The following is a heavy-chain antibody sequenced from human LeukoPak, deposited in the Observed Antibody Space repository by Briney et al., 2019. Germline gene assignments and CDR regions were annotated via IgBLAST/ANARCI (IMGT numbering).Heavy chain of an antibody. CDR3: VRERNNFWSGHHSIFDS. Sequence: GGSLRLSCAASGFTFSSYAMSWVRQAPGKGLEWVSRINNDGSSTIYADSVKGRFTFSRDNAENTLFLEMSSLRVEDTAVYYCVRERNNFWSGHHSIFDSWGQGTLVTVSS. CDR2: INNDGSST. V-gene: IGHV3-74*01. CDR1: GFTFSSYA. D-gene: IGHD3-3*01. J-gene: IGHJ4*02.